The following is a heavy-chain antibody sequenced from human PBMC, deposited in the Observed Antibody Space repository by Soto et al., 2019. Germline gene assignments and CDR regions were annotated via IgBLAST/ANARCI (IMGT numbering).Heavy chain of an antibody. CDR3: ASLTLWVDYYDSSGYFYYFDY. V-gene: IGHV4-39*01. D-gene: IGHD3-22*01. CDR2: SYYSGST. CDR1: GGSISSSSYY. Sequence: PSETRARAWTVSGGSISSSSYYWGWIRQPPGKVLDWIGSSYYSGSTYYNPPLKSRVTISVDTSKNQFSLKLSSVTAADTAVYYCASLTLWVDYYDSSGYFYYFDYWGQGTLVTVSS. J-gene: IGHJ4*02.